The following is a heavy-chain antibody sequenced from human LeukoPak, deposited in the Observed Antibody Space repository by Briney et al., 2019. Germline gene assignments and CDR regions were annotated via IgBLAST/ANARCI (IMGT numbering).Heavy chain of an antibody. CDR3: ARKPFYYYGMDV. Sequence: SVKVSCKASGGTFSSYAISWVRQAPGQGLEWMGGIIPIFGTANYAQKFQGRVTITADESTSTAYMELSSLRSEDTAVYYRARKPFYYYGMDVWGKGTTVTVSS. CDR2: IIPIFGTA. J-gene: IGHJ6*04. CDR1: GGTFSSYA. V-gene: IGHV1-69*01.